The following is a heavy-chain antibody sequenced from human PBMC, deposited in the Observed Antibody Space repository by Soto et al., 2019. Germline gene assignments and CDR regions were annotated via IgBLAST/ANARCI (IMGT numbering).Heavy chain of an antibody. CDR1: GGTFSSYA. CDR3: ARTGYCSGGSCYTGYFQH. D-gene: IGHD2-15*01. V-gene: IGHV1-69*12. J-gene: IGHJ1*01. CDR2: LIPIFGTA. Sequence: QVQLVQSGAEVKKPGSSVKVSCKASGGTFSSYAISWVRQAPGQGLEWMGGLIPIFGTANYAQKFQGRVTITADESTSTAYMELSSLRSEDTAVYYCARTGYCSGGSCYTGYFQHWGQGTLVTVSS.